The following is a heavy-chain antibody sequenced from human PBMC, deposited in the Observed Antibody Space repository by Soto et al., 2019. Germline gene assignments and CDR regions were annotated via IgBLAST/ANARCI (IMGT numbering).Heavy chain of an antibody. J-gene: IGHJ4*02. Sequence: PGGSLRLSCAASGFTFSSKLMSWVRQAPGKGLEWVSSINGSGDNTYYADSVKGRFSISRDNSKNTLYLQMNSLRAEDTAIYYCAKGAYYDFWSGYSAFDCWGQGTLVTVSS. CDR1: GFTFSSKL. V-gene: IGHV3-23*01. CDR3: AKGAYYDFWSGYSAFDC. D-gene: IGHD3-3*01. CDR2: INGSGDNT.